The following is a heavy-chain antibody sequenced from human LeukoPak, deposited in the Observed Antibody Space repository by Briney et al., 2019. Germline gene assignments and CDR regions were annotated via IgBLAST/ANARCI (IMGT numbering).Heavy chain of an antibody. CDR2: ISAYNGNT. V-gene: IGHV1-18*01. J-gene: IGHJ4*02. Sequence: ASVKVSCKASGYTFTSYGISWVRQAPGQGLEWMGWISAYNGNTNYAQKLQGRVTMTTDTSTSTAYMELRSLRSDDTAVYYCARQRYYGSGSHYSPFGYWGQGTLVTVSS. D-gene: IGHD3-10*01. CDR1: GYTFTSYG. CDR3: ARQRYYGSGSHYSPFGY.